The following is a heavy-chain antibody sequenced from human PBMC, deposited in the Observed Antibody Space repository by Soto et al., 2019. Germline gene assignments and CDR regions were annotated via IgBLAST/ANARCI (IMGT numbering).Heavy chain of an antibody. CDR3: ARGGRCSGGSCSIPYYYYGMDV. CDR1: GYTFTGYY. V-gene: IGHV1-2*04. D-gene: IGHD2-15*01. Sequence: ASVKVSCKASGYTFTGYYMHWVRQAPGQGLEWMGWINPNSGGTNYAQKFQGWVTMTRDTSISTAYMELSRLRSDDTAVYYCARGGRCSGGSCSIPYYYYGMDVWGQGTTVTVSS. J-gene: IGHJ6*02. CDR2: INPNSGGT.